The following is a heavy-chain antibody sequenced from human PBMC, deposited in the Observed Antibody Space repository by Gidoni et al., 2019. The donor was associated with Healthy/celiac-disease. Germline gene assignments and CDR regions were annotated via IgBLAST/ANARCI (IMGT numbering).Heavy chain of an antibody. CDR2: ISYDGSNK. D-gene: IGHD3-3*01. Sequence: QVQLVESGGGVVQPGRSLRLSCAASGFTFSSYGMHWVRQAPGKGLEWVAVISYDGSNKYYADSVKGRFTISRDNSKNTLYLQMNSLRAEDTAVYYCAKDYETHYYYYMDVWGKGTTVTVSS. CDR1: GFTFSSYG. J-gene: IGHJ6*03. V-gene: IGHV3-30*18. CDR3: AKDYETHYYYYMDV.